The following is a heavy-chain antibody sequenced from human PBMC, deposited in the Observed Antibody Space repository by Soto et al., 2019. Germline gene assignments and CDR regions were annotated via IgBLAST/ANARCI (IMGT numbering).Heavy chain of an antibody. V-gene: IGHV5-51*01. J-gene: IGHJ6*02. Sequence: LGESLKISCKGSGYSFTSYWIGWVRQMPGKGLEWMGIIYPGDSDTRYSPSFQGQVTISADKSISTAYLQWSSLKASDTAMYYCARLRYGDYVWSPPKPTYYGMDVWGQGTTVTVSS. D-gene: IGHD4-17*01. CDR1: GYSFTSYW. CDR3: ARLRYGDYVWSPPKPTYYGMDV. CDR2: IYPGDSDT.